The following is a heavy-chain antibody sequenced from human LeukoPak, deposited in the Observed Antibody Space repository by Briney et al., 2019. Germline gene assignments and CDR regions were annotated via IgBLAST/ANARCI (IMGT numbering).Heavy chain of an antibody. D-gene: IGHD3-10*01. CDR2: INHSGST. CDR3: ARRRGSYGSGSYGN. V-gene: IGHV4-39*07. J-gene: IGHJ4*02. CDR1: GFSLSTSGVG. Sequence: ESGPTLVNPTQTLTLTCTFSGFSLSTSGVGVGWIRQPPGKGLEWIGEINHSGSTNYNPSLKSRVAISVDTSKNQFSLKLSSVTAADTAVYYCARRRGSYGSGSYGNWGQGTLVTVSS.